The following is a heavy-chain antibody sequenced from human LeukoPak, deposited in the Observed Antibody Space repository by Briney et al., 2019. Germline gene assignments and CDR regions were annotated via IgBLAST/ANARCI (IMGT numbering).Heavy chain of an antibody. J-gene: IGHJ4*02. CDR2: IYTVGAT. CDR1: GFTVSSNY. V-gene: IGHV3-53*01. D-gene: IGHD6-13*01. Sequence: GESLRLSCAASGFTVSSNYMSWVRQAPGKGLEWVSVIYTVGATFYADSVRGRFTISRDTSENTLFLQMNSLRAEDTAVYYCVRQPYSSNDWGQGTLVTVSS. CDR3: VRQPYSSND.